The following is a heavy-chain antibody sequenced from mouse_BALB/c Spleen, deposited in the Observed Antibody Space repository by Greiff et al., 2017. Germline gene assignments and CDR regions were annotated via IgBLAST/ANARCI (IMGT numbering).Heavy chain of an antibody. CDR2: IDPANGNT. Sequence: EVMLVESGAELVKPGASVKLSCTASGFNIKDTYMHWVKQRPEQGLEWIGRIDPANGNTKYDPKFQGKATITADTSSNTAYLQLSSLTSEDTAVYYCARGLLRYYFDYWGQGTTLTVSS. CDR3: ARGLLRYYFDY. J-gene: IGHJ2*01. D-gene: IGHD2-3*01. V-gene: IGHV14-3*02. CDR1: GFNIKDTY.